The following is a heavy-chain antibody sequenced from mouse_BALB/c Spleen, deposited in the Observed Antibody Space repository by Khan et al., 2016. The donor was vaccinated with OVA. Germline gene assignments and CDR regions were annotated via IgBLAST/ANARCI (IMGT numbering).Heavy chain of an antibody. J-gene: IGHJ2*01. CDR3: ARASYLDTSYFDY. CDR1: GYTLSGDW. V-gene: IGHV1-9*01. CDR2: ILPGSDHT. D-gene: IGHD2-12*01. Sequence: QVQLQQSGAELMKPGASVKISCKATGYTLSGDWIDWVKQRPGHGLEWIGEILPGSDHTKYNENYKDKATLTAETSSNTGYMQLSSLTSEDSAVYYCARASYLDTSYFDYWGQGTTLTVSS.